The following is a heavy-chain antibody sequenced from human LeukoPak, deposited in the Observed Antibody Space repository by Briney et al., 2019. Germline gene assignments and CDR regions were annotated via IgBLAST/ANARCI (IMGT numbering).Heavy chain of an antibody. J-gene: IGHJ4*02. CDR1: GGSISSSSYY. V-gene: IGHV4-39*01. CDR3: ARELTYADY. CDR2: IFYSGST. Sequence: KPSETLSLTCTVSGGSISSSSYYWGWIRQPPGKGLEWIGSIFYSGSTHCNPSLKSRVTISVDTSKNQFSLKLSSVTAADTAVYFCARELTYADYWGQGTLVTVSS. D-gene: IGHD1-26*01.